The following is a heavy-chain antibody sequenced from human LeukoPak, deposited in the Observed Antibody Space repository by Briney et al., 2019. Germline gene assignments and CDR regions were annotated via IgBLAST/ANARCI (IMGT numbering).Heavy chain of an antibody. V-gene: IGHV1-18*01. Sequence: GASVKVSCKASGYTFTSYGISWVRQAPGQGLEWMGWIGTYNGNTNYAQKLQGRVTMTTDTSTSTAYMALRSLRSDDTAVYYCAREGSPYYYYYMDVWGKGTTVTVSS. CDR3: AREGSPYYYYYMDV. D-gene: IGHD2-15*01. CDR1: GYTFTSYG. CDR2: IGTYNGNT. J-gene: IGHJ6*03.